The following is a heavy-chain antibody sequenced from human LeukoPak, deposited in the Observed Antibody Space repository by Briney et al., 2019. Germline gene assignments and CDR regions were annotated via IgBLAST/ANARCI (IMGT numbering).Heavy chain of an antibody. J-gene: IGHJ4*02. V-gene: IGHV4-30-4*01. CDR2: IYYSGST. Sequence: SETLSLTCTVSGGSISSGDYYWSWIRQPPGKGLEWIGYIYYSGSTYYNPSLKSRVTISVDTSKNQFSLKLSSVTAADMAVYYYASLGPGYGDHGAFFDYWGQGTLVTVSS. CDR3: ASLGPGYGDHGAFFDY. CDR1: GGSISSGDYY. D-gene: IGHD4-17*01.